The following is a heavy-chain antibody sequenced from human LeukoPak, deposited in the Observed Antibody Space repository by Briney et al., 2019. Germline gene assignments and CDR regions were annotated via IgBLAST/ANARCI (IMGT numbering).Heavy chain of an antibody. J-gene: IGHJ3*02. CDR2: IASGGGSI. V-gene: IGHV3-48*03. Sequence: GGSLRLSCAASGFTFSNYEMNWVRQAPGKGLEWVSYIASGGGSIYYADSVRGRFTSSRDNAKKSLFLQMNSLRVEDTAVYYCARDDYGGTFDAFDIWGQGAMVTVSS. CDR1: GFTFSNYE. D-gene: IGHD4-17*01. CDR3: ARDDYGGTFDAFDI.